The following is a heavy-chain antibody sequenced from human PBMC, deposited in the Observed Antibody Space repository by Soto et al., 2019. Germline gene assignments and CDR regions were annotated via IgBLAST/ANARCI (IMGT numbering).Heavy chain of an antibody. J-gene: IGHJ5*02. CDR1: GASISSYY. CDR3: ARGASRFDP. V-gene: IGHV4-4*07. CDR2: IYTSATT. Sequence: QVLLQESGPGLAKPSETLSLTCTVSGASISSYYWSWIRQPAGKGLEWIGRIYTSATTNYNPSLKSRLTMSLDTSKNQFSLKLTSVTAADTAVYYCARGASRFDPWGQGTLVTVSS.